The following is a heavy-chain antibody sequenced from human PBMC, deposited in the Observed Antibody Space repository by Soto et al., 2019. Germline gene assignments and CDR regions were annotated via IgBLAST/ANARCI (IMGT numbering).Heavy chain of an antibody. J-gene: IGHJ6*02. CDR1: GFTFSSYG. Sequence: GGSLRLSCAASGFTFSSYGMHWVRQAPGKGLEWVAVISYDGSNKYYADSVKGRFTISRDNSKNTLYLQMNSLRAEDTAVYYCAKERVVYDFWSGYTYGMDVWGQGTTVTVSS. V-gene: IGHV3-30*18. D-gene: IGHD3-3*01. CDR2: ISYDGSNK. CDR3: AKERVVYDFWSGYTYGMDV.